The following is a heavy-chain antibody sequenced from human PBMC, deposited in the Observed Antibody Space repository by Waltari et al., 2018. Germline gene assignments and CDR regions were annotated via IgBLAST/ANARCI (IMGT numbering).Heavy chain of an antibody. CDR3: AREGDSSSWQGWFDP. J-gene: IGHJ5*02. Sequence: QVQLQESGPGLVKPSETLSLTCAVSGYSISRGYYWGWIRQPPGKGLEWIGSIYHSGSTYYNPSLKSRVTISVDTSKNQFSLKLSSVTAADTAVYYCAREGDSSSWQGWFDPWGQGTLVTVSS. D-gene: IGHD3-16*01. CDR1: GYSISRGYY. CDR2: IYHSGST. V-gene: IGHV4-38-2*02.